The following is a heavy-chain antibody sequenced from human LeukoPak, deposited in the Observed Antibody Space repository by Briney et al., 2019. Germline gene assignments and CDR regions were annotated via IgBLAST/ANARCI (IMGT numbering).Heavy chain of an antibody. CDR1: GFTFRSYA. CDR2: ISGSGVTT. CDR3: AKDLGPHIVVAAYDDY. J-gene: IGHJ4*01. V-gene: IGHV3-23*01. D-gene: IGHD2-21*01. Sequence: GGSLRLSCAVSGFTFRSYAMSWVRQAPGKGLEWVSTISGSGVTTYYADSVKGRFTISRDNSKSTLYLQMNSLRAEDTAVYYCAKDLGPHIVVAAYDDYWGQEPWSPSPQ.